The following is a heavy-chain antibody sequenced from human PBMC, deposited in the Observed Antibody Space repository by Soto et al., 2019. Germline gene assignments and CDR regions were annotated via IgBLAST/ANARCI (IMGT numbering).Heavy chain of an antibody. CDR1: GYTFTIYD. CDR2: MNPNTGNS. J-gene: IGHJ4*02. D-gene: IGHD6-13*01. CDR3: ASPPGGIAAVQAFDY. Sequence: ASVKVSCKASGYTFTIYDIYWVRQATGQGLEWMGWMNPNTGNSAYAQKFQGRVTVTSDTSINTVHMELSSLRSEDTAVYYCASPPGGIAAVQAFDYWGQGTLVTVSS. V-gene: IGHV1-8*01.